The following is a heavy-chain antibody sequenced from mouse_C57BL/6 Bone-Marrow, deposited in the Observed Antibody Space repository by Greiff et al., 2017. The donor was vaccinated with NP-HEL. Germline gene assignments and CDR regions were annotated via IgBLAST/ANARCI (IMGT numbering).Heavy chain of an antibody. CDR2: INPSTGGT. J-gene: IGHJ3*01. CDR3: ARSGDSNPFAY. D-gene: IGHD2-5*01. V-gene: IGHV1-42*01. Sequence: EVQLQQSGPELVKPGASVKISCKASGYSFTGYYMNWVKQSPEKSLEWIGEINPSTGGTPYNQKFKAKATLTVDKSSSTAYMQLKSLTSEDSAVYYCARSGDSNPFAYWGQGTLVTVSA. CDR1: GYSFTGYY.